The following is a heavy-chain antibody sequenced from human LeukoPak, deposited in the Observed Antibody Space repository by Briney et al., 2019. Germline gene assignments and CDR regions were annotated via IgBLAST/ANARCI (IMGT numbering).Heavy chain of an antibody. CDR2: ISSSSSYI. J-gene: IGHJ3*02. CDR1: GFTFSSYS. CDR3: LTIVETTFDAFDI. V-gene: IGHV3-21*01. Sequence: GGSLRLSCAASGFTFSSYSMNWVRQAPGKGLEWVSSISSSSSYIYYADSVKGRFTISRDNAKNSLYLQMNSLRAEDTAVYYGLTIVETTFDAFDIWGQGTMVTVSS. D-gene: IGHD2/OR15-2a*01.